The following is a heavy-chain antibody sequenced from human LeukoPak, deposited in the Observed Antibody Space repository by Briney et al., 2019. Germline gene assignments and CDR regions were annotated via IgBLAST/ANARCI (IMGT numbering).Heavy chain of an antibody. CDR2: IDKDGRST. CDR3: ATWAFYHSLDV. Sequence: GGSLRLSCAASGVTFGAFAMHGVCRAPGERLEWVSLIDKDGRSTYYADSVKGRFTISRDNSKNSLYLQMNSLRTEDTALYYCATWAFYHSLDVWGQGTTVTVSS. V-gene: IGHV3-43*02. CDR1: GVTFGAFA. J-gene: IGHJ6*02. D-gene: IGHD1-26*01.